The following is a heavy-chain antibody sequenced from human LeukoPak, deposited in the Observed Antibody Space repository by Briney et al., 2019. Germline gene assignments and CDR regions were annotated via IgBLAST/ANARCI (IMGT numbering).Heavy chain of an antibody. CDR2: IWYDGSNK. V-gene: IGHV3-33*06. J-gene: IGHJ4*02. CDR1: GFTFSSYG. D-gene: IGHD2-15*01. CDR3: AKDLVVAAAPDY. Sequence: GGSLRLSCAASGFTFSSYGMHWVRQAPGKGLEWVAVIWYDGSNKYYADSVKGRFTISRDNSKNTLYLQMNSLRAEDTAVYYCAKDLVVAAAPDYWGQGTLVTVSS.